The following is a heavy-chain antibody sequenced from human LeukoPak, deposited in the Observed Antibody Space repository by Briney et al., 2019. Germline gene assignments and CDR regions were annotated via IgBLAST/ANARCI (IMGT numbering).Heavy chain of an antibody. CDR3: ARVAIVVVPAAPLDP. J-gene: IGHJ5*02. Sequence: AGGSLRLSCAASGFTFSSYSMNWVRQAPGKGLEWVSSISSSSYIYYADSVKGRFTISRDNAKNSLYLQMNSLRAEDTAVYYCARVAIVVVPAAPLDPWGQGTLVTVSS. CDR2: ISSSSYI. D-gene: IGHD2-2*01. CDR1: GFTFSSYS. V-gene: IGHV3-21*01.